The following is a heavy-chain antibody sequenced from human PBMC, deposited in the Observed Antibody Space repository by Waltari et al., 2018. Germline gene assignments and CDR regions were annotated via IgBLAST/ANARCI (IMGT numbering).Heavy chain of an antibody. D-gene: IGHD3-16*01. V-gene: IGHV3-23*01. CDR1: GFTFSTYS. Sequence: EVQLLESGGGLVQPGGSLRLSCAASGFTFSTYSMSWVRQVPGKGLEWVSSISGSGTGTYYADSVKVRFTISRDNSKNTLSLQMNSLRAEDTAIYYCATFKGDYWGQGTLVTVSS. CDR2: ISGSGTGT. J-gene: IGHJ4*02. CDR3: ATFKGDY.